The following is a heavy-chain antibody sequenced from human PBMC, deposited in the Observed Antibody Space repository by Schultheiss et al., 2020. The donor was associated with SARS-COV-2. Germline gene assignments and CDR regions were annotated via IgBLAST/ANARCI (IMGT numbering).Heavy chain of an antibody. V-gene: IGHV3-73*01. Sequence: GGSLRLSCAASGFTFSSYAMHWVRQAPGKGLEWVGRIKSKANSYATAYAASVKGRFTISRDDSKNTAYLQMNSLKTEDTAVYYCTRRGYCSSTSCYFEDVWGKGTTVTVSS. CDR1: GFTFSSYA. D-gene: IGHD2-2*01. J-gene: IGHJ6*04. CDR3: TRRGYCSSTSCYFEDV. CDR2: IKSKANSYAT.